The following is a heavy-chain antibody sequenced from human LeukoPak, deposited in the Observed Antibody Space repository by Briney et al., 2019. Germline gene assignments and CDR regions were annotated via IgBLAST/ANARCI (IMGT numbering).Heavy chain of an antibody. V-gene: IGHV3-53*01. Sequence: GGSLRLSCAVSGFTVSGNYMSWVRQAPGKGLEWVSLIYSGGTTYYADSVKGRFTISRDNSKNTLYLQMNSLRAEDTAVYYCARRAGGYSHPYNYWGQGILVTVSS. J-gene: IGHJ4*02. CDR3: ARRAGGYSHPYNY. D-gene: IGHD4-23*01. CDR2: IYSGGTT. CDR1: GFTVSGNY.